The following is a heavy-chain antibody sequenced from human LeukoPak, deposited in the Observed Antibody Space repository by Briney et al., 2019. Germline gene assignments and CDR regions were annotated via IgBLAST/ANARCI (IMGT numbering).Heavy chain of an antibody. CDR1: GFTFSNYM. CDR2: IKSDGITI. V-gene: IGHV3-74*01. Sequence: GGSLRLSCAASGFTFSNYMMHWVRQAPGKGLVWVSRIKSDGITITYADSVKGRFTISRDNAKNTLYLQMNSLRAEDTAVYYCAKGKRYPDYWGQGTLVTVSS. CDR3: AKGKRYPDY. J-gene: IGHJ4*02. D-gene: IGHD1-1*01.